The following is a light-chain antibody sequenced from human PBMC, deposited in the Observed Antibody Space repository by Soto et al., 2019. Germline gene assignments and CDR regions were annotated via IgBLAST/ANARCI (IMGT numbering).Light chain of an antibody. CDR2: DAA. V-gene: IGKV1-33*01. Sequence: EMSRYAGYVCPSXCGEVAIAXXASEDISNYFNWYQQKPEKATKLLIYDAANLETGVPSRFSGSGSGTDFTFTISSLQPEHIAPDNSLHYDNLPIAFGQGTRLEIK. CDR1: EDISNY. CDR3: LHYDNLPIA. J-gene: IGKJ5*01.